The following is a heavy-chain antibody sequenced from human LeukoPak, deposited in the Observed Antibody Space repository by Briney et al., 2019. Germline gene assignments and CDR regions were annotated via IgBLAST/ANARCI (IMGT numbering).Heavy chain of an antibody. V-gene: IGHV4-59*01. D-gene: IGHD3-9*01. Sequence: SETLSLTCTVSGGSISSYYWSWIRQPPGKGLEWIGYIYYSGSTNYNPSLKSRVTISVDTSKNQFSLKLSSVTAADTAVYYCAREDDILTGYHDWGQGTLVTVSS. CDR2: IYYSGST. J-gene: IGHJ4*02. CDR1: GGSISSYY. CDR3: AREDDILTGYHD.